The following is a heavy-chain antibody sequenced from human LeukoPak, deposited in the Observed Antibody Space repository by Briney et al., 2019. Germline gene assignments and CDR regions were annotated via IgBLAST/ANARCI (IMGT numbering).Heavy chain of an antibody. D-gene: IGHD3-10*01. V-gene: IGHV1-3*01. CDR2: INAGNGNT. J-gene: IGHJ6*02. Sequence: SVKVSCKASGYTFTSYAMHWVRQAPGQRLEWMGWINAGNGNTKYSQKFQGRVTITRDTSASTAYMELSSLRSEDTAVYYCARLSPRSYYGSGYYYYGMDVWGQGTTVTVSS. CDR3: ARLSPRSYYGSGYYYYGMDV. CDR1: GYTFTSYA.